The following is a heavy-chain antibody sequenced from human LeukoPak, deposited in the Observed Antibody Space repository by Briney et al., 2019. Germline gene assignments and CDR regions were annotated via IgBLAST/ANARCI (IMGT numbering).Heavy chain of an antibody. CDR1: GYTFTSYA. D-gene: IGHD3-22*01. J-gene: IGHJ4*02. V-gene: IGHV1-3*01. Sequence: ASVKVSCKASGYTFTSYAMHWVRQAPGQRLEWMGWINAGNGNTKYSQKFQGRVTITRDTSASTAYMELSSLRSEDTAVYYCAREGYYYDSSGYYYEDYYFDYWGQGTLVTVSS. CDR3: AREGYYYDSSGYYYEDYYFDY. CDR2: INAGNGNT.